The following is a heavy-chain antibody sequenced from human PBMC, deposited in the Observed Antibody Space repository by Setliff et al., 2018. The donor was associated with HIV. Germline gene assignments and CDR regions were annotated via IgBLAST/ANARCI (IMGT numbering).Heavy chain of an antibody. V-gene: IGHV4-31*03. Sequence: SETLSLTCTVSGGSISSGGYYWSWIRQHPGKGLEWIGYIYYSETTYYNPSLKSRVTISVDKSKNHLSLKLTSVTAADTAVYYCARDQGYSYGSGPFHSWGQGTMVTVSS. CDR3: ARDQGYSYGSGPFHS. CDR1: GGSISSGGYY. D-gene: IGHD5-18*01. J-gene: IGHJ3*02. CDR2: IYYSETT.